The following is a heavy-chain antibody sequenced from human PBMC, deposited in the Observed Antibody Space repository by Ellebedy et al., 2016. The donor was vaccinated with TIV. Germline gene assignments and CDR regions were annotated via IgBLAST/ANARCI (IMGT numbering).Heavy chain of an antibody. CDR1: GYTFTGYY. V-gene: IGHV1-2*02. D-gene: IGHD3-10*01. CDR3: ARGGGTMVWGVIIWGYGMDV. Sequence: ASVKVSCKASGYTFTGYYMHWVRQAPGQGLEWMGWINPNSGGTNYAQKLQGRVTMTRDTSISTAYMELSRLRSDDTAVYYCARGGGTMVWGVIIWGYGMDVWGQGTTVTVSS. J-gene: IGHJ6*02. CDR2: INPNSGGT.